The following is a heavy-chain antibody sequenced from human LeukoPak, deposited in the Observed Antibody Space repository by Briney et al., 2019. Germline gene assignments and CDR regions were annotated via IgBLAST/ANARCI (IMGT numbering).Heavy chain of an antibody. Sequence: GGSLRLSCAEARITSSNYAMRWVRQAPGKGLEWVSTISGSGGITYYADSVKGRFTISRYNSKNTVNLQMNSLRGEDTALYYCAKDYQAAQTLATIPLFDYCGQGTLVTVSS. CDR2: ISGSGGIT. J-gene: IGHJ4*02. D-gene: IGHD1-26*01. V-gene: IGHV3-23*01. CDR1: RITSSNYA. CDR3: AKDYQAAQTLATIPLFDY.